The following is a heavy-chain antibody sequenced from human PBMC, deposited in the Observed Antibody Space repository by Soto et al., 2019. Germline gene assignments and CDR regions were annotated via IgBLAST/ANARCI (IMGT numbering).Heavy chain of an antibody. V-gene: IGHV4-59*01. CDR3: ARVNYGDYYYDSSGFYL. CDR1: GGSINYSY. Sequence: SETLSLTCTVSGGSINYSYWTWIRQPPGKGLEWIGYISYTGSANYNASLKSRLTISVDTSKNQFSLKLSSVTAADTALYYCARVNYGDYYYDSSGFYLWGQGTLVTVSS. CDR2: ISYTGSA. D-gene: IGHD3-22*01. J-gene: IGHJ4*02.